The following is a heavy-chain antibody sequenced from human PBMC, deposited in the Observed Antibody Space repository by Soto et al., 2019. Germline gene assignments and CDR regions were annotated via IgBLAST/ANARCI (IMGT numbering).Heavy chain of an antibody. CDR1: GFTFSSHS. J-gene: IGHJ5*01. CDR2: ISSDGSNT. V-gene: IGHV3-30*03. Sequence: QVRLVESGGGVVQPGRSLRLSCAASGFTFSSHSMHWVRQAPGKGLEWVAVISSDGSNTYYTDSVQGRFSISRDNSKNTLFLQMNSLRVEETAIYYCARYRAGNNWLDPWGQGTLVTVSS. D-gene: IGHD3-10*01. CDR3: ARYRAGNNWLDP.